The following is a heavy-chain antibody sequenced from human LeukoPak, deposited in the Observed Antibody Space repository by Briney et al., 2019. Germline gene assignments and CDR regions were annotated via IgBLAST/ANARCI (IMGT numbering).Heavy chain of an antibody. CDR2: ISWNSGSI. Sequence: GGSLRLSCAASGFTFDAYAMHWVRQAPGKGLEWVSDISWNSGSIGYADSVKGRFTISRDNAKNSLYLQMNSLRAEDTALYYCAKDMGLWGQGTLVTVSS. CDR1: GFTFDAYA. D-gene: IGHD3-16*01. CDR3: AKDMGL. V-gene: IGHV3-9*01. J-gene: IGHJ4*02.